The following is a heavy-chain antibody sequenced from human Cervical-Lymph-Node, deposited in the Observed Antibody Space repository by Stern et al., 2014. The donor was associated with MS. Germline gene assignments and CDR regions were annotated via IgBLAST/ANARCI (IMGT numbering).Heavy chain of an antibody. V-gene: IGHV3-15*01. J-gene: IGHJ4*02. CDR1: GFTFSGTW. CDR2: IKTTSDGGTT. Sequence: EVQLEDSGGGLVKPGGSLRLSCAASGFTFSGTWMNWVRQAPGKGLEWVGRIKTTSDGGTTDYAAPVKGRFIISRDDSKNTLYLQMNSLKSEDTGIYYCTTVLSWGQGTLVTVSS. CDR3: TTVLS.